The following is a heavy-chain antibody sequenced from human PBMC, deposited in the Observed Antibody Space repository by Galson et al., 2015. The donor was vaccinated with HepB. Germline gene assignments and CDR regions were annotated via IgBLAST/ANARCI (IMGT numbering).Heavy chain of an antibody. CDR2: INHSGST. D-gene: IGHD5-18*01. V-gene: IGHV4-34*01. CDR1: GGSFSGYY. CDR3: ARGRGQLWLQYYFDY. Sequence: SETLSLTCAVYGGSFSGYYWSWIRQPPGKGLEWIGEINHSGSTNYNPSLKSRVTISVDTSKNQFSLKLSSVTAADTAVYYCARGRGQLWLQYYFDYWGQGTLVTVSS. J-gene: IGHJ4*02.